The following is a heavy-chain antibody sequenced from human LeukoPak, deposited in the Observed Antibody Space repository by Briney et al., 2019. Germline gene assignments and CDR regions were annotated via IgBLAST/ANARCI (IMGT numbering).Heavy chain of an antibody. CDR2: ISSSSSYI. J-gene: IGHJ6*02. Sequence: SGGSLRLSCAASGFTFSSYSMNWVRQAPGKGLEWVSSISSSSSYIYYADSVKGRFTISRDNAKNSLYLQMNSLRAEDTAVYYCARDLQGRIYYYYGMDVWGQGTTVTVSS. CDR1: GFTFSSYS. D-gene: IGHD5-24*01. CDR3: ARDLQGRIYYYYGMDV. V-gene: IGHV3-21*01.